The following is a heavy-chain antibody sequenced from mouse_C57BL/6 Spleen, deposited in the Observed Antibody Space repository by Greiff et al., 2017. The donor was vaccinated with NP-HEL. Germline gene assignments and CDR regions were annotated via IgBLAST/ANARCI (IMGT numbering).Heavy chain of an antibody. CDR3: ARGVVVAY. V-gene: IGHV5-17*01. D-gene: IGHD1-1*02. Sequence: EVKLVESGGGLVKPGGSLKLSCAASGFTFSDYGMHWVRQAPEKGLEWVAYISSGSSTIYYADTVKGRFTISRDNAKNTLFLQMSSLRSESTAMYYCARGVVVAYWGQGTLVTVSA. CDR1: GFTFSDYG. CDR2: ISSGSSTI. J-gene: IGHJ3*01.